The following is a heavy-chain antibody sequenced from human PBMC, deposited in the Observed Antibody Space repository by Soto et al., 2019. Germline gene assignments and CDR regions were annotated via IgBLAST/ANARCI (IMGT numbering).Heavy chain of an antibody. CDR3: ARVESNWFDP. V-gene: IGHV4-59*08. CDR1: GGSISSYF. CDR2: IYYSETT. D-gene: IGHD1-1*01. Sequence: QVQLQESGPGLVKPSETLSLTCAVSGGSISSYFWSWIRQPPGKGLEWIGYIYYSETTNYNPSLKSRVTISVDTSKNQFSLRLISVTAADTAVYYCARVESNWFDPWGQGTLVTVSS. J-gene: IGHJ5*02.